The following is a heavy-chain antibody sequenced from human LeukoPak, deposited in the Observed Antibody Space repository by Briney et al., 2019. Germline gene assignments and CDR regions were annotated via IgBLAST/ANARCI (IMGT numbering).Heavy chain of an antibody. D-gene: IGHD3-10*01. CDR3: ARGRVYGSRY. Sequence: SETPSLTCAVYGGSFSGYYWSWIRQPPGKGLEWIGEINHSGSTNYNPSLKSRVTISVDTSKNQFSLKLSSVTAADTAVYYCARGRVYGSRYWGQGTLVTVSS. CDR1: GGSFSGYY. J-gene: IGHJ4*02. V-gene: IGHV4-34*01. CDR2: INHSGST.